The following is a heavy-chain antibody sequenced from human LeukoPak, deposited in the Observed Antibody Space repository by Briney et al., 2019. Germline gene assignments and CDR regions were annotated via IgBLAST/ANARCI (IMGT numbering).Heavy chain of an antibody. Sequence: GGSLRLSCTASGFTFSNYGMHWVRHAPGKGLEWVAFIRYDGSEKYYADSVRGRFTISRDSSKNTLYLQMNSLRAEDAAVYYCAKAPVTSCRGAYCYPFDYWGQGTLVTVSS. V-gene: IGHV3-30*02. J-gene: IGHJ4*02. CDR3: AKAPVTSCRGAYCYPFDY. D-gene: IGHD2-21*01. CDR1: GFTFSNYG. CDR2: IRYDGSEK.